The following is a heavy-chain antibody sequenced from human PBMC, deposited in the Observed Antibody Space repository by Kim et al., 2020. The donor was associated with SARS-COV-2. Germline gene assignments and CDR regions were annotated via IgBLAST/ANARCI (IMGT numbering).Heavy chain of an antibody. D-gene: IGHD4-17*01. CDR1: GFTFSSHW. CDR3: ARADYGDYSDYYFEY. CDR2: IKSDGTST. Sequence: GGSLRLSCEVSGFTFSSHWMHWVRQSPGKGLVWVSRIKSDGTSTNYADSVKGRFTISRDNAKNTLYLKMNSLRAEDTAVYYCARADYGDYSDYYFEYWGQGTLVTVSS. V-gene: IGHV3-74*01. J-gene: IGHJ4*02.